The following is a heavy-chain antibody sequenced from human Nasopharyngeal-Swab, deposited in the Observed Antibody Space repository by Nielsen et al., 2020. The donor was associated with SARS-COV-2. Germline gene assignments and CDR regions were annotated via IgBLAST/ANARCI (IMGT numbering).Heavy chain of an antibody. Sequence: GSLSLSCSVYGGSFSGYYWSWIRQPPGKGLEWTGEINHSGSTNYNPSLKSRVTISVDTSKNQFSVKLRSVTAADTAVYYCARAGVDTSTGSSGGCFDYWGQGALVTVSS. V-gene: IGHV4-34*01. CDR2: INHSGST. CDR1: GGSFSGYY. J-gene: IGHJ4*02. CDR3: ARAGVDTSTGSSGGCFDY. D-gene: IGHD3-9*01.